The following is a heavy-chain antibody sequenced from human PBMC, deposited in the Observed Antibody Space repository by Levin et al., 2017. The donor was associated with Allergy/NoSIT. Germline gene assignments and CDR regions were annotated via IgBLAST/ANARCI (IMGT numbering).Heavy chain of an antibody. J-gene: IGHJ5*02. CDR2: IRSSGTTK. V-gene: IGHV3-48*02. D-gene: IGHD3-22*01. CDR1: GFIFNTYS. Sequence: SCAASGFIFNTYSMNWVRQAPGKGLEWISYIRSSGTTKEYADSVRGRFTISRDNAQNSVHLQMTGLRDDDTAVYYCVRGSYYDSSGFLEPWGQGTLVTVSS. CDR3: VRGSYYDSSGFLEP.